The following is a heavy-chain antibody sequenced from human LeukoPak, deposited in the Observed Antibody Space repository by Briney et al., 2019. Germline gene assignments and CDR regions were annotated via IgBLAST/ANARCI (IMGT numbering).Heavy chain of an antibody. CDR2: VYYSGTT. V-gene: IGHV4-39*07. CDR3: ARLPRGSSPDYFYYHMDV. J-gene: IGHJ6*03. D-gene: IGHD6-6*01. Sequence: SETLSLTCTVSGGSITSTNYYWPWIRQPPGKGPEWIGSVYYSGTTYYNPSLMSRATVSVDTSKNQFSLKLSSVTAADTAVYYCARLPRGSSPDYFYYHMDVWGKGIMVTVSS. CDR1: GGSITSTNYY.